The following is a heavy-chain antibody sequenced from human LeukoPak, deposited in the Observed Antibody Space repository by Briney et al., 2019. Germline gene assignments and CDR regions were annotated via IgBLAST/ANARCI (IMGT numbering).Heavy chain of an antibody. CDR3: VRDGGVSGYDLLDY. CDR1: GFTFSNYW. CDR2: INQDGSEE. V-gene: IGHV3-7*01. D-gene: IGHD5-12*01. J-gene: IGHJ4*02. Sequence: GGSLRLSCAPSGFTFSNYWMTWVRQAPGKGLEWVAHINQDGSEEHYMDSVKARFTISRDNAKNSLSLQMNGLRAEDTAVYYCVRDGGVSGYDLLDYWGQGTLVTVSS.